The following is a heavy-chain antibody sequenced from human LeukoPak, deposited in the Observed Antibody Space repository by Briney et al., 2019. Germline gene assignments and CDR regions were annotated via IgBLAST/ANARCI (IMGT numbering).Heavy chain of an antibody. D-gene: IGHD1-26*01. CDR3: ARDQAVGVADALDI. V-gene: IGHV3-66*01. J-gene: IGHJ3*02. Sequence: GGSLRPSCAASGFTVSSNYMNWVRQAPGKGLEWVSVFYSGGSTYYADSVKGRFTISRDNSKNTLYLQMNSLRAEDTAVYYCARDQAVGVADALDIWGQGTMVTVSS. CDR2: FYSGGST. CDR1: GFTVSSNY.